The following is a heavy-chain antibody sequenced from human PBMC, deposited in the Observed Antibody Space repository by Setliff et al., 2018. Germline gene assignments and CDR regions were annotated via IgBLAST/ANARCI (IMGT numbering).Heavy chain of an antibody. Sequence: SETLSLTCAVYGGSFSGYYWSWIRQPPGKGLEWIGEINHSGSTNYNPSLKSRVTISVDTSKNQFSLKLTSMTAADTAVYYCARGGGGYHAASWGQGILVTVSS. V-gene: IGHV4-34*01. CDR2: INHSGST. J-gene: IGHJ5*02. D-gene: IGHD2-2*01. CDR1: GGSFSGYY. CDR3: ARGGGGYHAAS.